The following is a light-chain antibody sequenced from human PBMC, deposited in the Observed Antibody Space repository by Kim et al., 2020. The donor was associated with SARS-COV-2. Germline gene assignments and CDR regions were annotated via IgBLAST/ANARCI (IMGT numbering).Light chain of an antibody. CDR2: STN. CDR1: TSNIGTYH. Sequence: GQMVPSTCSRSTSNIGTYHISWYQQLPRTAPKLLIFSTNRRPSGVADRFSGSTSGTSASLAISGLQSEDEAHYYCATWDDSLGGVLFGGGTQLTVL. J-gene: IGLJ2*01. V-gene: IGLV1-47*01. CDR3: ATWDDSLGGVL.